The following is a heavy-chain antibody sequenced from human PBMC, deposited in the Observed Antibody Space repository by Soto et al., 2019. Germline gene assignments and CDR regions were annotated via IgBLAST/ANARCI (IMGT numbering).Heavy chain of an antibody. Sequence: EVQLVESGGGLVQPGGSLRLSCAVAGFTFKNHWMNWVRQAPGKGLEWVANIKEDGGKMYYVDSVKGRFTISRDNAKNSLYIQMNILRVEDTAGYYCAIVSYYYDVSGYYADYWGQGVLVTVSS. V-gene: IGHV3-7*01. D-gene: IGHD3-22*01. J-gene: IGHJ4*02. CDR1: GFTFKNHW. CDR2: IKEDGGKM. CDR3: AIVSYYYDVSGYYADY.